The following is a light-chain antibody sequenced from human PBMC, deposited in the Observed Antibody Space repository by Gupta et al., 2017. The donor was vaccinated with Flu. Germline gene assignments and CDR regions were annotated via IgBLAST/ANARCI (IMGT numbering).Light chain of an antibody. CDR2: GAS. Sequence: EVVLTQSPGTLSLSLGETATLSCRASPSIDSKYLAWYQQKRGLAPRLLIFGASSRSTDIPDRFNGSGSGTDLTLTMDRLEPEDFAVYYCQYYGTSLYTFGQGTKLEI. V-gene: IGKV3-20*01. CDR3: QYYGTSLYT. J-gene: IGKJ2*01. CDR1: PSIDSKY.